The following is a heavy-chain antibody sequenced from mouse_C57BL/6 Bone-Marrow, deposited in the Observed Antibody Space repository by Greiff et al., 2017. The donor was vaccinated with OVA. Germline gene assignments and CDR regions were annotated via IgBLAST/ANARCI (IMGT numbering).Heavy chain of an antibody. J-gene: IGHJ2*01. CDR1: GYTFTSYW. CDR3: ARSEDYDDYFDY. V-gene: IGHV1-7*01. D-gene: IGHD2-4*01. CDR2: INPSSGYT. Sequence: QVQLQQSGAELAKPGASVTLSCKASGYTFTSYWMHWVKQRPGKGLEWIGYINPSSGYTKYNQKFKDKATFTADKSSSTAYMQLSSLTYEDSAVYYCARSEDYDDYFDYWGQGTTLTVSS.